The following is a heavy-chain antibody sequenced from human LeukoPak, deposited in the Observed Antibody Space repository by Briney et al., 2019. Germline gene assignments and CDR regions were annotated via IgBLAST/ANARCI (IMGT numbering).Heavy chain of an antibody. Sequence: HPGGSLRLSCAVSGFTFDDYAMHWVRQAPGKGLEWVSVISGDGGSTYYADSVKGRFTISRDNSKNSLYLQMDSLRTEDSALYYCASPLVIPDALDIWGQGTMVTVSS. CDR2: ISGDGGST. D-gene: IGHD3-9*01. CDR1: GFTFDDYA. J-gene: IGHJ3*02. CDR3: ASPLVIPDALDI. V-gene: IGHV3-43*02.